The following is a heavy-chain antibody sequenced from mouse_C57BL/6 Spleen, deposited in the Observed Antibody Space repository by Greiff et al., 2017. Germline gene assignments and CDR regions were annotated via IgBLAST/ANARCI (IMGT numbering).Heavy chain of an antibody. V-gene: IGHV1-22*01. CDR3: ARPMNYYGSSYWYFDV. D-gene: IGHD1-1*01. CDR1: GYTFTDYT. CDR2: INPNNGGT. J-gene: IGHJ1*03. Sequence: VQLKESGPELVKPGASVKMSCKASGYTFTDYTMHWVKQSHGKSLEWIGYINPNNGGTSYNQKFKGKATLTVNKSSSTAYMELRSLTSEDSAVYYCARPMNYYGSSYWYFDVWGTGTTVTVSS.